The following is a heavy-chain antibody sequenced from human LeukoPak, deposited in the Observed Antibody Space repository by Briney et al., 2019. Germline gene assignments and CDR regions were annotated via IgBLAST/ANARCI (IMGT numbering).Heavy chain of an antibody. CDR2: IYYSGST. Sequence: SQTLSLTCTVSGGSISSGGYYWSWIRQHPGKGLEWIGYIYYSGSTYYNPSLKSRVTISVDTSKNQFSLKLSSVTAADTAVYYCASSDYGAYNWFDPWGQGTLVTVSS. CDR3: ASSDYGAYNWFDP. D-gene: IGHD4-17*01. CDR1: GGSISSGGYY. V-gene: IGHV4-31*03. J-gene: IGHJ5*02.